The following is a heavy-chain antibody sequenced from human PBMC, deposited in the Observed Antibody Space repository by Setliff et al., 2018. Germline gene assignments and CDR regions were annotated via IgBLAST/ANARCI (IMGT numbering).Heavy chain of an antibody. D-gene: IGHD2-2*01. J-gene: IGHJ6*03. CDR2: ISGSGVST. CDR1: GFTFSNYA. V-gene: IGHV3-23*01. CDR3: SRVTKPASISYYYYKDV. Sequence: PGGSLRLSCAASGFTFSNYAMSWVRQAPGKGLEWVSGISGSGVSTYYAESVKGRFTITRDNSKNSLYLQMNSLRAEDPAVYYCSRVTKPASISYYYYKDVWGKGTTVTVSS.